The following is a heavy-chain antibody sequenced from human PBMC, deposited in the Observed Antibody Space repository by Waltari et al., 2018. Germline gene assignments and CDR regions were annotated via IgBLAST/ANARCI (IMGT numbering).Heavy chain of an antibody. J-gene: IGHJ4*02. CDR3: ARELPGGASHFDC. Sequence: EVQLVESGGGLVQPGGSLRLSCAASTFPFSNYWMSWVCQAPGKGPEWVANINQRGTEKRYLDSVRGRFTISRDNAKNSLYLHMNSLRAEDTAVYYCARELPGGASHFDCWGQGTLVTVSS. V-gene: IGHV3-7*04. D-gene: IGHD1-26*01. CDR2: INQRGTEK. CDR1: TFPFSNYW.